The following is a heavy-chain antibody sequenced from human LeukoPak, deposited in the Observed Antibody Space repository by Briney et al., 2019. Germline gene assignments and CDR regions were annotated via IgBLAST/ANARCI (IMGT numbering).Heavy chain of an antibody. J-gene: IGHJ3*02. V-gene: IGHV3-74*01. Sequence: GGSLRLSCAASGFTFSSYWMHWVRQAPGKGLVWVSRINSDGSSTSYADSVKGRFTISGDNAKNTLYLQMNSLRAEDTAVYYCARVSGREPTDAFDIWGQGTMVTVSS. CDR1: GFTFSSYW. CDR3: ARVSGREPTDAFDI. CDR2: INSDGSST. D-gene: IGHD1-26*01.